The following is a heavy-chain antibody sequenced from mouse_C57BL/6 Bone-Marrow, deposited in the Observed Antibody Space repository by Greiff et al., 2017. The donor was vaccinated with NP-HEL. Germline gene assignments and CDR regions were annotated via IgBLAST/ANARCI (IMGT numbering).Heavy chain of an antibody. Sequence: VKLMESGAELVRPGTSVKVSCKASGYAFTNYLIEWVKQRPGQGLEWIGVFNPGSGGTNYNEKFKGKATLTADKSSSNAYMQLSSLTSEDSAVYFCARGGVKGLMDYWGQGTSVTVSS. D-gene: IGHD1-3*01. V-gene: IGHV1-54*01. CDR1: GYAFTNYL. CDR3: ARGGVKGLMDY. J-gene: IGHJ4*01. CDR2: FNPGSGGT.